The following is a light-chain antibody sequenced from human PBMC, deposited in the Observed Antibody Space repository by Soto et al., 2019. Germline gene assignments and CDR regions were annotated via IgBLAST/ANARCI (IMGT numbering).Light chain of an antibody. V-gene: IGKV3-20*01. CDR1: QSVSSSY. CDR3: QQYGRSPRT. J-gene: IGKJ1*01. CDR2: GAS. Sequence: EIVLTQSPGTLSLSPGERATLSCRASQSVSSSYLAWYQQKPGQAPRLLIYGASSRATGIQDRFSGSGSGTDFTLTISRLEPEQFAVYYCQQYGRSPRTFGQGTRVEI.